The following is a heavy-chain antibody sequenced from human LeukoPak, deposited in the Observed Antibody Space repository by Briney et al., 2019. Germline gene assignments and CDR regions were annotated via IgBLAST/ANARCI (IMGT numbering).Heavy chain of an antibody. CDR2: INGGSDNA. V-gene: IGHV1-3*01. J-gene: IGHJ4*02. Sequence: GASVKVSCKASGYTFTSYAMHWVRQAPGQRLEWMGWINGGSDNAKYLQKFRGRVTISRDTSARTAYMELSSLRSEDTAVYYCARSLGSHNFDYWGQGTLVTVSS. CDR3: ARSLGSHNFDY. D-gene: IGHD3-10*01. CDR1: GYTFTSYA.